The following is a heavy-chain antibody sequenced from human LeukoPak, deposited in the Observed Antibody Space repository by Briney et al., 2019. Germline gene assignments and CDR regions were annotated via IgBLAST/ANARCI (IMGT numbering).Heavy chain of an antibody. V-gene: IGHV3-74*01. Sequence: TGGSLRLSCAASGFTFSNYWMHWVRQAPGKGLVWVSRINSGGSSTNYADSVKGRFTISRDNAKNTLYLQMNSLRAADTAVYYCARGWELTAVDYYYMDVWGKGTTVTVCS. D-gene: IGHD1-26*01. J-gene: IGHJ6*03. CDR1: GFTFSNYW. CDR2: INSGGSST. CDR3: ARGWELTAVDYYYMDV.